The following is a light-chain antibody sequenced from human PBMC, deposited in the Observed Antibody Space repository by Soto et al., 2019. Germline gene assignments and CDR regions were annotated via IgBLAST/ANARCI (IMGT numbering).Light chain of an antibody. CDR1: QSVSSSY. Sequence: ETVLTQSPGTLSLSPGERATLSCRASQSVSSSYLAWYQQKPGQAPRLLIYGASSRATGIPDRFSGSGSGTDFTLTNSRQETEDFEVYYCQQYGSSPITFGQGTRLEIK. J-gene: IGKJ5*01. V-gene: IGKV3-20*01. CDR2: GAS. CDR3: QQYGSSPIT.